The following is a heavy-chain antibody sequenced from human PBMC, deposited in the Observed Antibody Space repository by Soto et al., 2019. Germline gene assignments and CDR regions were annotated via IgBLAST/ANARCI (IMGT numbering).Heavy chain of an antibody. CDR2: IYYSGST. CDR1: GGSISSGGYY. D-gene: IGHD4-17*01. J-gene: IGHJ6*02. Sequence: SETLSLTCTVSGGSISSGGYYWSWIRQHPGKGLEWIGYIYYSGSTYYNPSLKSRVTISVDTSKNQFSLKLSSVTAADTAVYYCARGRDYGDDYYYYYGMDVWGQGTTVTVSS. V-gene: IGHV4-31*03. CDR3: ARGRDYGDDYYYYYGMDV.